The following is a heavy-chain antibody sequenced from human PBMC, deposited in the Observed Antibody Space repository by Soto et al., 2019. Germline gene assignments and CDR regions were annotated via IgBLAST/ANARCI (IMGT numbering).Heavy chain of an antibody. CDR2: IYYSGST. CDR1: GDSISSGGYY. CDR3: ARRSAGSGYGHFDY. J-gene: IGHJ4*02. Sequence: ASETLSLTCTVSGDSISSGGYYWGWIRQHPGKGLEWIGNIYYSGSTYYSPSLKSRLTMSVDTSKNQFSLKLTSVTAADTAVYHCARRSAGSGYGHFDYWGQGTLVTVSS. V-gene: IGHV4-31*03. D-gene: IGHD5-12*01.